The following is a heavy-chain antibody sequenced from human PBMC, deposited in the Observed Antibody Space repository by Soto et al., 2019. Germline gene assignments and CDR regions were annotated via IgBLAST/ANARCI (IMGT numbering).Heavy chain of an antibody. Sequence: EVQLVESGGGLVKPGGSLRLSCAASGFTFSNAWMTWVRQAPGKGLEWVGRVKSKTDGGTIDYAAPVKDRFTISRDDSKDTLFRQMNSLKSEDTAVYYCIGTYSGSSMRFDYCGQGTLVTVSS. D-gene: IGHD5-12*01. CDR3: IGTYSGSSMRFDY. CDR2: VKSKTDGGTI. CDR1: GFTFSNAW. V-gene: IGHV3-15*01. J-gene: IGHJ4*02.